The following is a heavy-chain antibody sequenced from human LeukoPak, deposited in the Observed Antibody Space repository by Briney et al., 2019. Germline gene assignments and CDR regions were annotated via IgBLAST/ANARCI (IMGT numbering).Heavy chain of an antibody. CDR2: ISGSGGDT. V-gene: IGHV3-23*01. D-gene: IGHD6-13*01. CDR3: AKDAAGPEY. CDR1: GLTFSSYS. J-gene: IGHJ4*02. Sequence: GGSLRLSCVVSGLTFSSYSMSWVRQAPGKGLEWVSGISGSGGDTWYPDSVEGRFTISRDNSKNTLFLQMNSLRVEDTAMYYCAKDAAGPEYWGQGTRVTVSS.